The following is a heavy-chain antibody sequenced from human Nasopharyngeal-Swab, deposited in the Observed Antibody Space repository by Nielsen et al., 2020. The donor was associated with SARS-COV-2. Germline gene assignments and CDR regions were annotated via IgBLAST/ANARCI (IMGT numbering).Heavy chain of an antibody. CDR2: IDTDGSTT. V-gene: IGHV3-74*01. Sequence: GESLKISCAASGFTFSDYYMSWIRQAPGKGLVLISRIDTDGSTTDHADSVKGRFTISRDNAKNTLYLQMNNLRAEDTALYYCARDVAGADSAWGQGTLVTVSS. CDR1: GFTFSDYY. D-gene: IGHD2-21*01. CDR3: ARDVAGADSA. J-gene: IGHJ5*02.